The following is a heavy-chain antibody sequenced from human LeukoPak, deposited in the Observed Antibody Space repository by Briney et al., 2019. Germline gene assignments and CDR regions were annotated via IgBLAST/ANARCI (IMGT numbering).Heavy chain of an antibody. V-gene: IGHV4-59*08. D-gene: IGHD3-10*01. Sequence: KSSETLSLTCTVSGGSISSYYWSWIRQPPGKGLEWIGYIYYSGSTNYNPSLKSRVTISVDTSKNQFSLKLSSVTAADTAVYYCARHGTYYYGSRRPDYFDYWGQGTLVTVSS. CDR1: GGSISSYY. CDR3: ARHGTYYYGSRRPDYFDY. J-gene: IGHJ4*02. CDR2: IYYSGST.